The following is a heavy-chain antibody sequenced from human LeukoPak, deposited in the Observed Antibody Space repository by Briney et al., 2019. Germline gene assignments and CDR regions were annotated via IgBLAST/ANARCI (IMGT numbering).Heavy chain of an antibody. V-gene: IGHV3-23*01. J-gene: IGHJ4*02. CDR2: ISGSGGST. CDR3: AKQGFRGFFDY. Sequence: GGSLRLSCAASGLTFSSYAMSWVRQAPGKGLEWVSAISGSGGSTYYADSVRGRFTISRDNSKNTLYLQMNSLRAEDTAVYYCAKQGFRGFFDYWGQGTLVTVSS. CDR1: GLTFSSYA. D-gene: IGHD3-10*01.